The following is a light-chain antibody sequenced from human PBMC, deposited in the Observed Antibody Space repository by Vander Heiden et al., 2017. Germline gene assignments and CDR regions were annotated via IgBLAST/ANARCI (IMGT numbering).Light chain of an antibody. CDR3: QEDDSPTST. Sequence: DIVIPQSSALLAASLGESATINCKSSQSVLYSSNNKNYLAWYQQKPGQPPKLLIYWVSTRESGVPDRLSASASGTDLTLTIISLQAEHMTVYYSQEDDSPTSTLGQGTKLEIK. V-gene: IGKV4-1*01. J-gene: IGKJ2*01. CDR2: WVS. CDR1: QSVLYSSNNKNY.